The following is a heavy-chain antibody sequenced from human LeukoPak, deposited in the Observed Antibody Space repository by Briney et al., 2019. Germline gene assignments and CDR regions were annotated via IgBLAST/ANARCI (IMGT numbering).Heavy chain of an antibody. J-gene: IGHJ4*02. Sequence: PSETLSLTCTVSGGSISSNYWSWIRQPAGKRLEWIGRIYSSGTTSYNPSLKSRVTMSVDTSKNQFSLKLSSVTAADTAIYYCSRDGDHSSRWPFHYWGQGTLVTVSS. D-gene: IGHD6-19*01. CDR2: IYSSGTT. CDR3: SRDGDHSSRWPFHY. CDR1: GGSISSNY. V-gene: IGHV4-4*07.